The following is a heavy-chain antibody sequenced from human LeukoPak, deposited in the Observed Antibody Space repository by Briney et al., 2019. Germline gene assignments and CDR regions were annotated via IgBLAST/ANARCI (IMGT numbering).Heavy chain of an antibody. J-gene: IGHJ6*03. V-gene: IGHV1-8*01. Sequence: ASVKVSCTASGYTFTSYDINWVRQATGQGLEWMGWMNPNSGNTGYAQKFQGRVTMTRNTSISTAYMELSSLRSEDTAVYYCARGSLWFGELLSRFFRPASYYYMDVWGKGTTVTISS. CDR2: MNPNSGNT. CDR1: GYTFTSYD. CDR3: ARGSLWFGELLSRFFRPASYYYMDV. D-gene: IGHD3-10*01.